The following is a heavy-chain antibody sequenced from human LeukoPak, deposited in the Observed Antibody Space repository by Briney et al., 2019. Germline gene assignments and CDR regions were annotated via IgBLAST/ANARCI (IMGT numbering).Heavy chain of an antibody. V-gene: IGHV4-39*02. Sequence: PSETLSLTCTVSGGSISSSSYYWGWIRQPPGKGLEWIGSIYYSGSTYYNPSLKSRVTISVDTSKNQFSLKLSSVTAADTAVYYCARDRVPAAIVQGFVVSHYYYGMDVWGQGTTVTVSS. J-gene: IGHJ6*02. CDR1: GGSISSSSYY. CDR2: IYYSGST. D-gene: IGHD2-2*01. CDR3: ARDRVPAAIVQGFVVSHYYYGMDV.